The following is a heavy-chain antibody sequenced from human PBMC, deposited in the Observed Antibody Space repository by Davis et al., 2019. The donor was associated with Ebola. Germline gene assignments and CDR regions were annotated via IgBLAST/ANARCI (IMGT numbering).Heavy chain of an antibody. CDR1: GFTFSSYE. J-gene: IGHJ6*02. D-gene: IGHD3/OR15-3a*01. CDR3: ARDLPAIFGLYAYYYGMDV. Sequence: PGGSLRLSCAASGFTFSSYEMNWVRQAPGKGLEWVSYISSSGSTIYYADSVKGRFTISRDNAKNSLYLQMNSLRAEDTAVYYCARDLPAIFGLYAYYYGMDVWGQGTTVTVSS. V-gene: IGHV3-48*03. CDR2: ISSSGSTI.